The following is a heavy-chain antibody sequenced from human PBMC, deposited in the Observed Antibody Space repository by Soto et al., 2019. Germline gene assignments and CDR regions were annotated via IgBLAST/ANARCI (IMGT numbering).Heavy chain of an antibody. D-gene: IGHD3-10*01. V-gene: IGHV4-59*01. CDR1: GGSISSYY. Sequence: QVQLQESGPGLVKPSETLSLTCTVSGGSISSYYWSWIRQPPGKGLEWIGYIYYSGSTNYNPSLKSRVTISVDTSKNQCSLKLSSVTAADTAVYYCARAFGELPDYWGQGTLVTVSS. CDR2: IYYSGST. CDR3: ARAFGELPDY. J-gene: IGHJ4*02.